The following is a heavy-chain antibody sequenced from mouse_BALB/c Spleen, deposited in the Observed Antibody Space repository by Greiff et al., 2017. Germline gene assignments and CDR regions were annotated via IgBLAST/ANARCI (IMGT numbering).Heavy chain of an antibody. Sequence: EVQLQESGPELVKPGASVKISCKASGYTFTDYNMHWVKQSHGKSLEWIGYIYPYNGGTGYNQKFKSKATLTVDNSSSTAYMELRSLTSEDSAVYYCARRLRGFYFDYWGQGTTLTVSS. D-gene: IGHD1-1*01. CDR3: ARRLRGFYFDY. CDR1: GYTFTDYN. J-gene: IGHJ2*01. V-gene: IGHV1S29*02. CDR2: IYPYNGGT.